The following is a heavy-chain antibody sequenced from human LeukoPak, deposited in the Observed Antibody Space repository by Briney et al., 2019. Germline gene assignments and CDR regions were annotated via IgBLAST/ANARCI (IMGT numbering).Heavy chain of an antibody. CDR1: GFTLSSYS. CDR2: ISSSSSTI. Sequence: QAGGSLRLSCAASGFTLSSYSMNWVRQAPGKGLEWVSYISSSSSTIYYADSVKGRFTISRDNAKNSLYLQMNSLRAEDTAVYYCERGVVGALGYWGQGTLVTVSS. V-gene: IGHV3-48*04. CDR3: ERGVVGALGY. J-gene: IGHJ4*02. D-gene: IGHD1-26*01.